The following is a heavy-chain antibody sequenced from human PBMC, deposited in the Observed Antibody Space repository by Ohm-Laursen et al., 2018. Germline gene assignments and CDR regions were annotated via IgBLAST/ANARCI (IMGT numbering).Heavy chain of an antibody. CDR1: GFTFSSYS. CDR2: ISSSSSYI. V-gene: IGHV3-21*01. J-gene: IGHJ4*02. CDR3: ARDVIAVAGTVDY. D-gene: IGHD6-19*01. Sequence: GSLRLSCTASGFTFSSYSMNWVRQAPGKGLEWVSSISSSSSYIYYADSVKGRFTISRDNAKNSLYLQMNSLRAEDTAVYYCARDVIAVAGTVDYWGQGTLVTVSS.